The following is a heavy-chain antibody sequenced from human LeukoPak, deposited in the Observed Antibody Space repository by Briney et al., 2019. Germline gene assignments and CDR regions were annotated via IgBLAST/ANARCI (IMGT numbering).Heavy chain of an antibody. V-gene: IGHV3-30*18. D-gene: IGHD3-22*01. CDR3: AKVLYDSSGYPFDY. J-gene: IGHJ4*02. Sequence: GRSLRLSCAASGFTFSSYGMHWVRQAPGKGLEWVAVISYDGSNKYYADSVKGRFTISRDNSKNTLYLQMNSLRAEDTAVYYCAKVLYDSSGYPFDYWGQGTLVTVSS. CDR1: GFTFSSYG. CDR2: ISYDGSNK.